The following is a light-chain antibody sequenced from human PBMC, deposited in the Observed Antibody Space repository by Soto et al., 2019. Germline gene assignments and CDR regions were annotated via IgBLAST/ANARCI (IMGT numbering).Light chain of an antibody. V-gene: IGKV3D-11*01. J-gene: IGKJ2*01. CDR3: PQRSNCP. Sequence: EIVLTQSPATLSLSPGERATLSCRASQGVSSYLAWYQQKPGQAPRLLIYDASNRATGIPARFSGSGPGTDFTLTISSLEPEDFAVYYCPQRSNCPFGQGTKLEIK. CDR1: QGVSSY. CDR2: DAS.